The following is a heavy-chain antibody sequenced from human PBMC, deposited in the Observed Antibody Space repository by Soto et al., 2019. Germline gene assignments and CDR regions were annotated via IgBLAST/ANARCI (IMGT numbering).Heavy chain of an antibody. D-gene: IGHD3-10*01. CDR2: TYYRSRFFS. J-gene: IGHJ5*02. Sequence: SQTLSLTCVLSGDSVSSYSAAWNWIRQSPSGGLEWLGRTYYRSRFFSDYAESVKSRIIINPDTSKNQFSLQLQSVTPEDTAVYYCVRDRYSSSGWFDPWGQGTPVTVSS. CDR1: GDSVSSYSAA. CDR3: VRDRYSSSGWFDP. V-gene: IGHV6-1*01.